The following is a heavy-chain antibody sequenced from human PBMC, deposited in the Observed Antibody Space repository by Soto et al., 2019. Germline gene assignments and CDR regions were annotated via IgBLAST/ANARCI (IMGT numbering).Heavy chain of an antibody. D-gene: IGHD2-2*01. J-gene: IGHJ4*02. V-gene: IGHV3-33*01. CDR3: ARDPGGFPLLYYFDY. CDR1: GFTFSSYG. CDR2: IWYDGSNK. Sequence: QVQLVESGGGVVQPGRSLRLSCAASGFTFSSYGMHWVRQAPGKGLEWVAVIWYDGSNKYYADSVKGRFTISRDNSKNTLYLQMNSLRAEDTAVYYCARDPGGFPLLYYFDYWGQGTLVTVSS.